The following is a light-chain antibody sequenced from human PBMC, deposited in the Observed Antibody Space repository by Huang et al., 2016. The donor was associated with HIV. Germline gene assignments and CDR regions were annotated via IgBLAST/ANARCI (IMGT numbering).Light chain of an antibody. CDR1: QDISNY. V-gene: IGKV1-33*01. Sequence: DIQMTQSPSSLSASVGDRVIITCQTSQDISNYLNWYQQKPGKAPKLLTDDASNLETGVPSRCSGSGSGTDFTFTISSLQHEDIATYCCQQYDNRPTFGQGTKLEIK. J-gene: IGKJ2*01. CDR3: QQYDNRPT. CDR2: DAS.